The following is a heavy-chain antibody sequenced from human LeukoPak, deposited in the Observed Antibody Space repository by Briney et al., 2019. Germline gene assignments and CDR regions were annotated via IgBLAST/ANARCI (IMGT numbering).Heavy chain of an antibody. J-gene: IGHJ5*02. V-gene: IGHV4-34*01. CDR2: INHSGST. CDR3: ARGGSIAARRRNRFNP. D-gene: IGHD6-6*01. CDR1: GGSISSYY. Sequence: PSETLSLTCTVSGGSISSYYWSWIRQPPGKGLEWIGEINHSGSTNYNPSLKSRVTISVDTSKNQFSLKLSSVTAADTAVCYCARGGSIAARRRNRFNPWGQGTLVTVSS.